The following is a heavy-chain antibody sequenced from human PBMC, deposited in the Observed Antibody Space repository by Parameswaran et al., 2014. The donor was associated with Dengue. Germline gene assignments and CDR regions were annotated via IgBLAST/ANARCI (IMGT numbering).Heavy chain of an antibody. J-gene: IGHJ4*02. CDR2: IHPDGGGT. V-gene: IGHV1-46*01. Sequence: WVRQAPGQGLEWMGIIHPDGGGTVYAQNFQGRVTMTSDTSTSTVYMELSGLISEDTAMYYCARQDDYSKASDYWGQGTLVTVSS. D-gene: IGHD4-11*01. CDR3: ARQDDYSKASDY.